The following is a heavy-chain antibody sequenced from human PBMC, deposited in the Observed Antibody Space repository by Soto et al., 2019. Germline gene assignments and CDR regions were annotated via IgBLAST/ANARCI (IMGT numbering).Heavy chain of an antibody. CDR3: AKAREQQLMRVSMDV. D-gene: IGHD6-13*01. CDR2: IKDNGGGT. V-gene: IGHV3-23*01. Sequence: EVQLLESGGGLVQPGGSLRLSCAASGFTFSSYAMNWVRQAPGKGLEWVSVIKDNGGGTYYADSVKGRFTISRDNSKNPLNLQMNSRRAEDTAIYYCAKAREQQLMRVSMDVWCHGTTVTVS. CDR1: GFTFSSYA. J-gene: IGHJ6*02.